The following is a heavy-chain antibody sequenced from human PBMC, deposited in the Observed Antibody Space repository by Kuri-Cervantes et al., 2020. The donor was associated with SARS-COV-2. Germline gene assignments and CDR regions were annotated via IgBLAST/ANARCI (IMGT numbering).Heavy chain of an antibody. J-gene: IGHJ6*02. CDR1: GFTFDDYA. Sequence: SLKISCAASGFTFDDYAMHWVRQAPGKGLEWVSGISWNSGSIGYADSVKGRFTISRDNAKNTLYLQMNSLRAEDTAAYYCARDQYGMDVWGQGTRVTVSS. CDR3: ARDQYGMDV. V-gene: IGHV3-9*01. CDR2: ISWNSGSI.